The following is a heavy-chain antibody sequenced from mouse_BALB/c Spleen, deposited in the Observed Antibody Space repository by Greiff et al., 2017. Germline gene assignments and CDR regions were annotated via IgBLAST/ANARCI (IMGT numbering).Heavy chain of an antibody. CDR1: GYTFTSYW. CDR3: TRSEGAWFAY. J-gene: IGHJ3*01. V-gene: IGHV1-69*02. CDR2: IYPSDSYT. Sequence: QVQLQQPGAELVRPGASVKLSCKASGYTFTSYWINWVKQRPGQGLEWIGNIYPSDSYTNYNQKFKDKATLTVDKSSSTAYMQLSSPTSEDSAVYYCTRSEGAWFAYWGQGTLVTVSA.